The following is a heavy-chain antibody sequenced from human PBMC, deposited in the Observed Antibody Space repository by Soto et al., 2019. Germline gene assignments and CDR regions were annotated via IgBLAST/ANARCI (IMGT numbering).Heavy chain of an antibody. V-gene: IGHV4-59*01. CDR2: IYYSGRT. CDR3: ARGYCSSTICYIWDNWFDP. D-gene: IGHD2-2*02. J-gene: IGHJ5*02. CDR1: GCSLHCFY. Sequence: SGNPFLPLPVSGCSLHCFYLGWVPPPPGKGTEWIGYIYYSGRTNYNPSLKSRVTISVDTSKNQFSLKLSSVTAADTAVYYCARGYCSSTICYIWDNWFDPWGQGTLVTVSS.